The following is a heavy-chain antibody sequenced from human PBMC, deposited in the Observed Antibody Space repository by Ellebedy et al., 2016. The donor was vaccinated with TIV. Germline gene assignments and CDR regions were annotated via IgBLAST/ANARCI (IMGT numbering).Heavy chain of an antibody. Sequence: GESLKISXAASGFTLTNYAMSWVRQAPGMGLEWVSTLSGSGFSTYYADSVKGRFSIYRDSSKNTLHLQMTTLRPEDTAVYYCVKDNGFTISGVFDFWGQGTPVTVSS. CDR1: GFTLTNYA. V-gene: IGHV3-23*01. J-gene: IGHJ4*02. CDR3: VKDNGFTISGVFDF. D-gene: IGHD5-24*01. CDR2: LSGSGFST.